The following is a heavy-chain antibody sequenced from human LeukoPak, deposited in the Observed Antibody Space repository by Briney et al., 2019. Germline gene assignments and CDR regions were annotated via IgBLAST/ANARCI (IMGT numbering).Heavy chain of an antibody. CDR2: IIPIFGTA. J-gene: IGHJ3*02. CDR3: ARQVYVVPAAIPHDAFDI. Sequence: SVKVSCKASGGTFSSYAISWVRQAPGQGLEWMGGIIPIFGTANYAQKFQGRVTITTDESTSTAYMELSSLRSEDTAVYYCARQVYVVPAAIPHDAFDIWGQGTMVTVSS. CDR1: GGTFSSYA. D-gene: IGHD2-2*01. V-gene: IGHV1-69*05.